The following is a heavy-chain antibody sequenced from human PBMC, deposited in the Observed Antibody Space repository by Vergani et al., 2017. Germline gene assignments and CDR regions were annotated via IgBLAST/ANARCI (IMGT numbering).Heavy chain of an antibody. D-gene: IGHD2-21*01. J-gene: IGHJ5*02. CDR2: IYYSGST. Sequence: QLQLQESGPGLVKPSETLSLTCTVSGGSISSSSYYWGLIRQPPGKGLEWIGSIYYSGSTYYNPSLKSRVTISVDTSKNQFALKLSSVTAADTAVYYCARVRFEVLRGGAACWFDPGGQGTLVTVSS. V-gene: IGHV4-39*07. CDR1: GGSISSSSYY. CDR3: ARVRFEVLRGGAACWFDP.